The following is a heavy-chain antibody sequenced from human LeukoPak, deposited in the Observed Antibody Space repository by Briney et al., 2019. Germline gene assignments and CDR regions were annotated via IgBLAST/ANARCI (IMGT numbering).Heavy chain of an antibody. V-gene: IGHV4-59*01. Sequence: SETLSLTCTVSGGSISSYYWSWIRQPPGKGLESIGYIYYSGSTNYNPSLKSRVTISVDTSKNQFSLKLSSVTAADTAVYYCARMWFSSSWDRQFDPWGQGTLVTVSS. J-gene: IGHJ5*02. CDR1: GGSISSYY. D-gene: IGHD6-13*01. CDR3: ARMWFSSSWDRQFDP. CDR2: IYYSGST.